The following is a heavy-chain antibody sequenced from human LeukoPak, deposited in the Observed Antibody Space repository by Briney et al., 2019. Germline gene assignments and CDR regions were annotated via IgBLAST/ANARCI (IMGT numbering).Heavy chain of an antibody. CDR1: GFTFSSYG. V-gene: IGHV3-33*06. CDR2: IWYDGSNK. J-gene: IGHJ4*02. Sequence: GGSLRLSCAAPGFTFSSYGMHWVRQAPGKGLEWVAVIWYDGSNKYYADSLKGRFTISRDNSKNTLYLQMNSLRAEDTAVHYYAKSSHLEVTVTADYWGQGTLVTVSS. CDR3: AKSSHLEVTVTADY. D-gene: IGHD4-17*01.